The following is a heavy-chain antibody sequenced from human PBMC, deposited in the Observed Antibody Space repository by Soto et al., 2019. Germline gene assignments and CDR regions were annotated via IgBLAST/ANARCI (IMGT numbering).Heavy chain of an antibody. CDR1: GFIFTNAY. J-gene: IGHJ4*02. CDR3: TIGDF. CDR2: IKSKSTGGTI. Sequence: EVQLVESGGGLVKPGGSLRLSCAASGFIFTNAYMSWVRQTPEKGLEWVARIKSKSTGGTIDYAAPVKGRFTISRDDYENTVSLQMNSLKAEDTALYYCTIGDFWGQGILVTVSS. V-gene: IGHV3-15*01.